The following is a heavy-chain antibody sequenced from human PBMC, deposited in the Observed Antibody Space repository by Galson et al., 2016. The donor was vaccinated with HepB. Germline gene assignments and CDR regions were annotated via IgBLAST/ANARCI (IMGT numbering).Heavy chain of an antibody. CDR2: IYSGGST. J-gene: IGHJ3*02. Sequence: SLRLSCAACGFSVSSNYIIWVRQAPGKGLEWVSAIYSGGSTYYADAVKGHFTVSRDNPKNTVYLQMNSLRAEDTAVYYCAREAIAAAGTHDAFDIWGQGTMVTVCS. CDR1: GFSVSSNY. D-gene: IGHD6-13*01. CDR3: AREAIAAAGTHDAFDI. V-gene: IGHV3-53*01.